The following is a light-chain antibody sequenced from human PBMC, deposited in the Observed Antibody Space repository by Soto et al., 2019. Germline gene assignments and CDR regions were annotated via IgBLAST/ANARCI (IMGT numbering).Light chain of an antibody. J-gene: IGKJ4*01. CDR3: QQTFSIPPT. CDR1: QSLSTY. Sequence: DIQMTQSPSSLSASVGNRVTITCRASQSLSTYLNWYQQKPGKAPKVLINVASSLQSGVPSRFSGSGSGTDFTLTISSLEPEDFATYYCQQTFSIPPTFGGGTKVDIK. CDR2: VAS. V-gene: IGKV1-39*01.